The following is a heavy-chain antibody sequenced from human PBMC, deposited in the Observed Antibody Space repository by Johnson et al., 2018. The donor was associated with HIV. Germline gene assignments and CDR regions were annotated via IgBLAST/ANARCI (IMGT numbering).Heavy chain of an antibody. Sequence: VQLVESGGGVVRPGGSLRLSCAASGFTFDDSGMSWVRQAPGKGLEWVSGINWNGGSTGYTDSVRGRFTISRDSAQNSVSLQMNSLRAEDTALYYCAKGVASTTVAAFDIWGPGTMVTVSS. D-gene: IGHD4-17*01. V-gene: IGHV3-20*04. CDR2: INWNGGST. CDR1: GFTFDDSG. CDR3: AKGVASTTVAAFDI. J-gene: IGHJ3*02.